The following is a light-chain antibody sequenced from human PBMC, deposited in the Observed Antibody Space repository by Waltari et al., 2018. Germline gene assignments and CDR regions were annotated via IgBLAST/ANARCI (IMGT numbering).Light chain of an antibody. J-gene: IGKJ4*01. CDR2: GAS. CDR1: QSVGDN. Sequence: EIVMTQSPATLSVSPGERATLSCRASQSVGDNLAWYQRKPGQAPRLLLFGASTRATGIPARFSGSGSGTEFTLTISSLQSEDFATYYCQQYYSYFTFGGGAKVEIK. CDR3: QQYYSYFT. V-gene: IGKV3-15*01.